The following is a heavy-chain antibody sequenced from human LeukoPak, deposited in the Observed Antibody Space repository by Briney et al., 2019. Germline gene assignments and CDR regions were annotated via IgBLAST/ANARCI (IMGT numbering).Heavy chain of an antibody. D-gene: IGHD3-22*01. CDR2: IWYDGGYK. J-gene: IGHJ4*02. V-gene: IGHV3-33*01. CDR3: ARNYYNSSGYQEATFNY. CDR1: GFTFSNYG. Sequence: GGSLRLSCAASGFTFSNYGMHWVRQAPGKGLEWVAGIWYDGGYKYYADSVKGRFTISRDNSKNTLFLQMDSLRAEDTAVYYCARNYYNSSGYQEATFNYWGQGTLVTVSS.